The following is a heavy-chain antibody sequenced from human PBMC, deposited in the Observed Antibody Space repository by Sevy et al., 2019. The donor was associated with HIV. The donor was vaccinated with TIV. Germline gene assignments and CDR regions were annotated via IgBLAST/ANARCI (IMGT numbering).Heavy chain of an antibody. CDR1: SGSLGNYY. CDR3: ARRAFLGDYFES. V-gene: IGHV4-59*08. J-gene: IGHJ4*03. Sequence: SETLSLTCSVSSGSLGNYYWYWIRQTPGKGLEWLGLINYSGNTNYNPSLKSRVTMSIDTSRNQFSLRLDSLTAADTAVYYCARRAFLGDYFESWGQGILVTVSS. CDR2: INYSGNT. D-gene: IGHD3-16*01.